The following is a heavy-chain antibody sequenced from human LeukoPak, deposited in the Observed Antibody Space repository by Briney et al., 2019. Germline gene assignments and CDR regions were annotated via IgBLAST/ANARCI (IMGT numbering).Heavy chain of an antibody. D-gene: IGHD6-19*01. J-gene: IGHJ6*02. Sequence: GASVKVSCKASQYSFTDYAVHWVRQAPGQGLEWMGWISAYNGNTNYAQKLQGRVTMTTDTSTSTAYMELRSLRSDDTAVYYCARDKDSSGPTYYYYGMDVWGQGTTVTVSS. V-gene: IGHV1-18*01. CDR2: ISAYNGNT. CDR3: ARDKDSSGPTYYYYGMDV. CDR1: QYSFTDYA.